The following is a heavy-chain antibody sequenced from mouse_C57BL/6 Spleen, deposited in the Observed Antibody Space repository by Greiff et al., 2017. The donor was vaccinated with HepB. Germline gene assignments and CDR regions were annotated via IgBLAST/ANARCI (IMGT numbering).Heavy chain of an antibody. V-gene: IGHV1-18*01. Sequence: EVQLQQSGPELVKPGASVKIPCKASGYTFTGYNMDWVKQSHGKSLEWIGDINPNNGGTIYNQKFKGKATLTVDKSSSTAYMELRSLTSEDTAVYYCARRSLILAYYYAMDYWGQGTSVTVSS. J-gene: IGHJ4*01. CDR1: GYTFTGYN. CDR2: INPNNGGT. D-gene: IGHD6-2*01. CDR3: ARRSLILAYYYAMDY.